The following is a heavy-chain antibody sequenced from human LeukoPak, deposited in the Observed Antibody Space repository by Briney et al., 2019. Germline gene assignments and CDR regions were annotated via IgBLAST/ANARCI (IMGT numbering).Heavy chain of an antibody. D-gene: IGHD3-16*01. Sequence: PSQTLSLTCAVSGDSISSDAYYWNWIRQAPGKGPDWIANIYRGRTRLNPSLTSRVTISLDMSKRQVSLKLTSVTAADTAIYYCATGGGVGYDPYGMDVWGQGTTVTVSS. V-gene: IGHV4-30-2*01. CDR1: GDSISSDAYY. CDR2: IYRGRT. J-gene: IGHJ6*02. CDR3: ATGGGVGYDPYGMDV.